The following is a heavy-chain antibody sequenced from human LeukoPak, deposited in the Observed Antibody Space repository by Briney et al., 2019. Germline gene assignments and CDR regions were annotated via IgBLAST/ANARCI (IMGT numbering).Heavy chain of an antibody. J-gene: IGHJ4*02. CDR3: ARHVGIHLWSLYFDY. CDR1: GGSISSCY. Sequence: SETLSLTCIVSGGSISSCYWSWIRQPPGKGLEWIGYIYSSGSTDCNPSLKSRATISLDTSNHQFSLKLTSVTAADTAVYYCARHVGIHLWSLYFDYWGQGFLVTVSP. V-gene: IGHV4-59*08. D-gene: IGHD5-18*01. CDR2: IYSSGST.